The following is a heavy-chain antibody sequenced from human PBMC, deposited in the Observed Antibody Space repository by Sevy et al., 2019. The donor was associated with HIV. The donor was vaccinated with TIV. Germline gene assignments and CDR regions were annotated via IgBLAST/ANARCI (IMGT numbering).Heavy chain of an antibody. CDR1: GFTFSSNW. CDR3: ARDFRYFDY. J-gene: IGHJ4*02. V-gene: IGHV3-7*01. D-gene: IGHD3-9*01. CDR2: IKQDGSEK. Sequence: GGSLRLSCAASGFTFSSNWMSWVRQAPGKGLEWVANIKQDGSEKYYVDSGKGRFTISRDNAKNSLYLQMNSLRAEDTAVYYCARDFRYFDYWGQGTLVTVSS.